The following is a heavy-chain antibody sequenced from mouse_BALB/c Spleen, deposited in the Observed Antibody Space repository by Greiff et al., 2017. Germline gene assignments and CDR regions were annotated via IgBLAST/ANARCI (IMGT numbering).Heavy chain of an antibody. Sequence: EVKLMESGGGLVKPGGSLKLSCAASGFAFSSYDMSWVRQTPEKRLEWVAYISSGGGSTYYPDTVKGRFTISRDNAKNTLYLQMSSLKSEDTAMYYCARSNYAMDYWGQGTSVTVSS. CDR1: GFAFSSYD. V-gene: IGHV5-12-1*01. CDR2: ISSGGGST. CDR3: ARSNYAMDY. J-gene: IGHJ4*01.